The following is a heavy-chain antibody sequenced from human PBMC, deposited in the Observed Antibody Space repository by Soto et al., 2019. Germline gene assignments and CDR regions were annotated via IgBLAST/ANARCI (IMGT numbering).Heavy chain of an antibody. CDR2: IYYSGST. J-gene: IGHJ5*02. D-gene: IGHD6-19*01. CDR1: GGSISSSSYY. Sequence: SETLSLTCTVSGGSISSSSYYWGWIRQPPGKGLEWIGSIYYSGSTYYNPSLKSRVTISVDTSKNQFSLKLSSVTAADTAVYYCAGKYSSGWSNWFDPWGQGTLVTVSS. CDR3: AGKYSSGWSNWFDP. V-gene: IGHV4-39*01.